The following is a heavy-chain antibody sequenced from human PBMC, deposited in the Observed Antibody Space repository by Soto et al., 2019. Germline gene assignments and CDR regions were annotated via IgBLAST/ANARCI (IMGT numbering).Heavy chain of an antibody. D-gene: IGHD6-6*01. CDR2: ISAYNGNT. Sequence: ASVKVSCKASGYTFTSYGISWGRQAPGQGLEWMGWISAYNGNTNYAQKLQGRVTMTTDTSTSTAYMELRSLRSDDTAVYYCARDLEYSSSYAFDIWGQGTMVTVSS. V-gene: IGHV1-18*01. CDR3: ARDLEYSSSYAFDI. CDR1: GYTFTSYG. J-gene: IGHJ3*02.